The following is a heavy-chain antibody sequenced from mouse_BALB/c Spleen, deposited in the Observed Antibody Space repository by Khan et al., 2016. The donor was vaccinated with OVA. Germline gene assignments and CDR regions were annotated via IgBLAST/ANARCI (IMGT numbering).Heavy chain of an antibody. V-gene: IGHV3-1*02. Sequence: EVQLQESGPDLVKPSQSLSLTCTVTGYSITSGYSWHWIRQFPGNKLEWMGYIHYSGSTNYNPSLKSRISITRDSSKKQFFLLLNSVTTEDTATYYCARSGTTVVAYWYFDVWGAGTTVTVSS. CDR1: GYSITSGYS. CDR2: IHYSGST. D-gene: IGHD1-1*01. CDR3: ARSGTTVVAYWYFDV. J-gene: IGHJ1*01.